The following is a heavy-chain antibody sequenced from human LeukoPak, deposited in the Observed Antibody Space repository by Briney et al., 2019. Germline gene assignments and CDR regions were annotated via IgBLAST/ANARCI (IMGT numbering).Heavy chain of an antibody. CDR1: GYSFTNNW. CDR2: IYPGDSDT. V-gene: IGHV5-51*01. Sequence: GESLKISCKGSGYSFTNNWIGWVRHMTGKGLEWMGAIYPGDSDTRYSPSFQGQVTISADKSITTAYLQWSSLKASDTAMYYCARAPAVDYMDVWGKGTTVTVSS. D-gene: IGHD2-15*01. J-gene: IGHJ6*03. CDR3: ARAPAVDYMDV.